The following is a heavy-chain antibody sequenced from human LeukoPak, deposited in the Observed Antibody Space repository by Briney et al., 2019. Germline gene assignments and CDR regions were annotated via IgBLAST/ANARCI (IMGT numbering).Heavy chain of an antibody. Sequence: GGSLRLSCAASGFTFSSYAMSWVRQAPGKGLEWVSAISGSGGSTYYADSVKGRFTISRDNSKNTLYLQMNSLRAEDTAAYYCAKDSYGDYYNWFDPWGQGTLVTVSS. D-gene: IGHD4-17*01. CDR2: ISGSGGST. V-gene: IGHV3-23*01. CDR3: AKDSYGDYYNWFDP. J-gene: IGHJ5*02. CDR1: GFTFSSYA.